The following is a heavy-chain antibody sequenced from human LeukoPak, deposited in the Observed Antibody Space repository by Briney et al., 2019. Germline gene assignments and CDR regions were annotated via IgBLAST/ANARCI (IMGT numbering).Heavy chain of an antibody. CDR3: TRDSFDSTGFGTR. CDR2: VSHRGIT. CDR1: GYSVTTGYY. D-gene: IGHD3-22*01. Sequence: SETLSLTCTVSGYSVTTGYYWGWIRQTPERGLEWIGSVSHRGITYYSPSLRSRVTISVDTSKNQLSLRLTSVTAADTAVYYCTRDSFDSTGFGTRWGQGTLITVSS. J-gene: IGHJ4*02. V-gene: IGHV4-38-2*02.